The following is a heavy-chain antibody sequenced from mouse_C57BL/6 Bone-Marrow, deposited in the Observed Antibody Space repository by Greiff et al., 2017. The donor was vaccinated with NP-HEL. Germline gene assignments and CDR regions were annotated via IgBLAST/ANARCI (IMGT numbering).Heavy chain of an antibody. CDR3: VRETPYYYGSSYVGFDY. CDR1: GFTFNTYA. Sequence: DVMLVESGGGLVQPKGSLKLSCAASGFTFNTYAMHWVRQAPGKGLEWVARIRSKSSNYATYYADSVKVRFTISRDDSQSMLYLQMNNLKTEDTAMYYCVRETPYYYGSSYVGFDYWGQGTTLTVSS. J-gene: IGHJ2*01. D-gene: IGHD1-1*01. V-gene: IGHV10-3*01. CDR2: IRSKSSNYAT.